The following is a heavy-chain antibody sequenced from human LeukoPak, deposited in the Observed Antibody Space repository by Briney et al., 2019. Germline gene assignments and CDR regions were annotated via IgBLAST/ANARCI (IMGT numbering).Heavy chain of an antibody. CDR3: ARRSRVMVRGVIITYYYYMDV. CDR1: GGSISTYY. D-gene: IGHD3-10*01. Sequence: SETLSLTCTVSGGSISTYYWNWIRQPPGKGLEWIGYIYYSGGTNYNPSLKSRVTISVDTSKNQFSLKLSSVTAADTAVYYCARRSRVMVRGVIITYYYYMDVWGKGTTVTVSS. V-gene: IGHV4-59*08. J-gene: IGHJ6*03. CDR2: IYYSGGT.